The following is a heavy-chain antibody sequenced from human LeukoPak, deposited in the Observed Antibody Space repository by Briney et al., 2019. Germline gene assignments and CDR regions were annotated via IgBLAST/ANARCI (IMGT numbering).Heavy chain of an antibody. CDR1: GGSISSSSYY. CDR2: IYYSGST. V-gene: IGHV4-39*01. J-gene: IGHJ4*02. Sequence: SETLSLTCTVSGGSISSSSYYSGWIRQPPGKGLEWIVSIYYSGSTYYNPSLKSRVTISVDTSKNQFSLKLSSVTAADTAVYYCARPLVATIPIFDYWGQGTLVTVSS. D-gene: IGHD5-12*01. CDR3: ARPLVATIPIFDY.